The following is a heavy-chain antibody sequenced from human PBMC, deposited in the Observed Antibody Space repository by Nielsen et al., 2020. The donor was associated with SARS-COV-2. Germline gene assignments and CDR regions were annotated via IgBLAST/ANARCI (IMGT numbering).Heavy chain of an antibody. CDR3: ARDHSWLVRRRSWDYYYYYGMDV. J-gene: IGHJ6*02. CDR2: ISSSSSYI. Sequence: WIRQPPGKGLEWVSSISSSSSYIYYADSVKGRFTISRDNAKNSLYLQMNSLRAEDTAVYYCARDHSWLVRRRSWDYYYYYGMDVWGQGTTVTVSS. D-gene: IGHD6-13*01. V-gene: IGHV3-21*01.